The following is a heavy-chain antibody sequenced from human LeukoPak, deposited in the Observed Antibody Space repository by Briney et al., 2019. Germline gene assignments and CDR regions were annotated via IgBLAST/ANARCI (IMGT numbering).Heavy chain of an antibody. J-gene: IGHJ1*01. D-gene: IGHD2/OR15-2a*01. CDR2: IYYSGST. Sequence: PSETLSLTCTVSGGSISINSVYWGWIRHPPGKRLEWIGSIYYSGSTHYNPSLKSRLNISVDTSKNQFSLKLSSVTAADTALYYRARHPQSMGGYFQHWGQGALVTVSS. V-gene: IGHV4-39*01. CDR3: ARHPQSMGGYFQH. CDR1: GGSISINSVY.